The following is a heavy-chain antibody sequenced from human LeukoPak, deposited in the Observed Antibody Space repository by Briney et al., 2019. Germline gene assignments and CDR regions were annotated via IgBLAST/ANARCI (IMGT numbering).Heavy chain of an antibody. CDR3: AKLVVVAATPDDY. CDR1: GFTFSSYG. Sequence: GGSLRLSCAASGFTFSSYGMHWVRQAPGKGLEWVAVISYDGSNKYYADSVKGRFTISRDNSKNTLYLQMNSLRAEDTAVYYCAKLVVVAATPDDYWGQGTLVTVSS. CDR2: ISYDGSNK. D-gene: IGHD2-15*01. V-gene: IGHV3-30*18. J-gene: IGHJ4*02.